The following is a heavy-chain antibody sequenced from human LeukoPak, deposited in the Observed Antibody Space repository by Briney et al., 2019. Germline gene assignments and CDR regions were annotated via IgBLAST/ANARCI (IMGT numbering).Heavy chain of an antibody. CDR2: IYYSGST. J-gene: IGHJ4*02. CDR1: GGSISSGGYY. D-gene: IGHD6-13*01. CDR3: ARVGRQQLPDY. Sequence: PSETLSLTCTVSGGSISSGGYYWSWIRQHPGKGLEWIGYIYYSGSTYYNPSPKSRVTISVDTSKNQFSLKLSSVTAADTAVYYCARVGRQQLPDYWGQGTLVTVSS. V-gene: IGHV4-31*03.